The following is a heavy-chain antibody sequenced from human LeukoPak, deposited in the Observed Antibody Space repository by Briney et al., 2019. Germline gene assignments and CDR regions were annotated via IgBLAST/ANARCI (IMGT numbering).Heavy chain of an antibody. D-gene: IGHD5-24*01. CDR2: ISPSGAST. CDR3: ARDNSVRDEAWWFSP. CDR1: GYTFTSNY. Sequence: GASVNVSCKSFGYTFTSNYMHWVRQAPGQGPEWMGVISPSGASTTYAQTFQGRVTLTRDMSTSTDYLELSSLRSEDTAVYYCARDNSVRDEAWWFSPWGQGTLVTVSS. J-gene: IGHJ5*02. V-gene: IGHV1-46*01.